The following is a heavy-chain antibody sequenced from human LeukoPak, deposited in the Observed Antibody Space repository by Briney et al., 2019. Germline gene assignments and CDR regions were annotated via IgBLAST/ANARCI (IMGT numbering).Heavy chain of an antibody. CDR2: IKQDGGEK. CDR3: AKTGKEGVVVPNLFDY. V-gene: IGHV3-7*01. Sequence: GGSLRLSCAASGFTFSSSWMSWVRQAPGKGLEWVANIKQDGGEKYYVDSVKGRFTISRDNAKNSLYLQMNILRDEDTAVYNCAKTGKEGVVVPNLFDYWGQGTLVTVTS. J-gene: IGHJ4*02. D-gene: IGHD2-2*01. CDR1: GFTFSSSW.